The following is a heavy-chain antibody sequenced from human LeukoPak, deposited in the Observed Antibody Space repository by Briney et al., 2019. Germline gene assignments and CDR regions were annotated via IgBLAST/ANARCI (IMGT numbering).Heavy chain of an antibody. J-gene: IGHJ4*02. V-gene: IGHV3-7*01. CDR1: GFSFSTYW. CDR2: INHDGRKK. Sequence: PGGSLRLSCGASGFSFSTYWMSWVRQAPGQGLEWVANINHDGRKKPYVDSVKGRFTISRDNAKNSLFLQMNSLRPEDTAVYYCATVTSYRVDYWGQGTLVTVSS. CDR3: ATVTSYRVDY. D-gene: IGHD1-1*01.